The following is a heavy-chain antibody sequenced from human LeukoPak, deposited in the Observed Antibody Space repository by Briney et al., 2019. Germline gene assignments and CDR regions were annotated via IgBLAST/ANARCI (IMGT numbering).Heavy chain of an antibody. J-gene: IGHJ4*02. CDR3: ARHGPTVVTPTFDY. CDR1: GGSNSSYY. Sequence: SETLSLTCTVSGGSNSSYYWSWIRQPPGKGLEWIGYIYYSGSTNYNPSLKSRVTISVDTSKNQFSLKLSSVTAADTAVYYCARHGPTVVTPTFDYWGQGTLVTVSS. V-gene: IGHV4-59*08. CDR2: IYYSGST. D-gene: IGHD4-23*01.